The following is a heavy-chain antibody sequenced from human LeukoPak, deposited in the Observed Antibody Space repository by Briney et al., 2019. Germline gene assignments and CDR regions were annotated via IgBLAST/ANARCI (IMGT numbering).Heavy chain of an antibody. J-gene: IGHJ3*02. CDR1: GCTFSSYW. CDR3: AREYSSSSDAFDI. Sequence: GGSLRLSCAASGCTFSSYWMSWVRQAPGKGLEWVANIKQDGSEKYYVDSVKGRFTISRDNAKNSLYLQMNSLRAEDTAVYYCAREYSSSSDAFDIWGQGTMVTVSS. V-gene: IGHV3-7*01. CDR2: IKQDGSEK. D-gene: IGHD6-6*01.